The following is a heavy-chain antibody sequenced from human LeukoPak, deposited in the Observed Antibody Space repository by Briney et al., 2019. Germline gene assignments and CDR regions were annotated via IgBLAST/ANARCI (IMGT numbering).Heavy chain of an antibody. CDR2: INPNTGGT. CDR1: GYTFTGYY. CDR3: ARGWFADNWFDP. Sequence: ASVKVSCKASGYTFTGYYMHWVRQAPGQGLEWMGWINPNTGGTNYAQKFQGRVTMTRDTSISIAYMELRRLRSDDTAVYYCARGWFADNWFDPWGQGTLVTVSS. D-gene: IGHD3-10*01. V-gene: IGHV1-2*02. J-gene: IGHJ5*02.